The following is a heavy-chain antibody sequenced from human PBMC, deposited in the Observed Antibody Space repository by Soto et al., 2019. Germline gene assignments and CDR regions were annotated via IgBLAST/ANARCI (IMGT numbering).Heavy chain of an antibody. Sequence: QVQLVESGGGVVQPGRSLRLSCAASGFTFSSYAMHWVRQAPGKGLEWVAVISYDGSNKYYADSVKGRFTISRDNSKNTLYRQMNSLRAEDTAVYYCARDDYGSGNNWFDPWGQGTLVTVSS. CDR1: GFTFSSYA. D-gene: IGHD3-10*01. CDR2: ISYDGSNK. CDR3: ARDDYGSGNNWFDP. V-gene: IGHV3-30-3*01. J-gene: IGHJ5*02.